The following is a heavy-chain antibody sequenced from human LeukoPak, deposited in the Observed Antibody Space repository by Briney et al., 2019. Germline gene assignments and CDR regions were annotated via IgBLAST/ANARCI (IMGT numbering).Heavy chain of an antibody. D-gene: IGHD3-22*01. CDR2: INPSGGST. J-gene: IGHJ4*02. CDR3: ARDTVGPWGYYDSSGYSAPDY. Sequence: ASVKVSCKASGYTFTSYYMHWVRQAPGQGLEWMGIINPSGGSTSYAQKFQGRVTMTRDMSTSTVYMELSSLRSEDTAVYYCARDTVGPWGYYDSSGYSAPDYWGQGTLVTVSS. V-gene: IGHV1-46*01. CDR1: GYTFTSYY.